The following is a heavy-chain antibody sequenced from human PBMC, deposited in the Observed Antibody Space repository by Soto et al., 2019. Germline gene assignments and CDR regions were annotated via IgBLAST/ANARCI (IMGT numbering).Heavy chain of an antibody. Sequence: ASVKVSCKASGYTFTSYAISWVRQAPGQGLEWMGWISGYNGITNYAQKFQGRVTITADESTSTAYMELSSLRSEDTAVYYCARVGRYCISTSCNTKYSYYGMEVWGQGTTVTVSS. CDR3: ARVGRYCISTSCNTKYSYYGMEV. D-gene: IGHD2-2*02. CDR1: GYTFTSYA. CDR2: ISGYNGIT. V-gene: IGHV1-18*01. J-gene: IGHJ6*02.